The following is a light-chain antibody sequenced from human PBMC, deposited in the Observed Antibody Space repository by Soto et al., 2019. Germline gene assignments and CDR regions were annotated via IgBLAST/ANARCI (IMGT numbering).Light chain of an antibody. CDR1: SSDVGGYNY. V-gene: IGLV2-14*01. CDR2: DVS. J-gene: IGLJ1*01. Sequence: QSVLTQPASVSGSPGQSITISCTGTSSDVGGYNYVSWYQQHPGKAPKLMIYDVSNRPSGVSNRFAGSKSGNTASLTISGLQAEDAADYYCSSYTSRSTIVFGTVTKLPV. CDR3: SSYTSRSTIV.